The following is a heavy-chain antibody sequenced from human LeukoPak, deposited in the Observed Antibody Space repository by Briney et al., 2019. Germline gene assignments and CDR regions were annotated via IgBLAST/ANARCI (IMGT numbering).Heavy chain of an antibody. Sequence: SGGSLRLSCAASGFTFSSYWMHWVRQAPGRGLVWVSHINSDGSSTSYADSVKGRFTISRDNAKNTLYLQMNSLRAEDTAVYYCADTGGYSGSPWGKGTTVTVSS. J-gene: IGHJ6*04. CDR2: INSDGSST. CDR1: GFTFSSYW. D-gene: IGHD1-26*01. V-gene: IGHV3-74*01. CDR3: ADTGGYSGSP.